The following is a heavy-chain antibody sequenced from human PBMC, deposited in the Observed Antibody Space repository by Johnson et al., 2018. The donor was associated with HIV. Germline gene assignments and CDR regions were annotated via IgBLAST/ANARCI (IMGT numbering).Heavy chain of an antibody. CDR2: IKQDGSEK. CDR1: GFTFDDHG. J-gene: IGHJ3*02. CDR3: ALAAIAAAGDAFDI. V-gene: IGHV3-7*01. Sequence: VQLVESGGGVVRPGGSLRLSCAASGFTFDDHGMSWVRQAPGKGLEWVANIKQDGSEKYYADSVKGRFTISRDKSKNTMYLQRNSLRDEDMAVYYCALAAIAAAGDAFDIWGQGTMVTVSS. D-gene: IGHD6-13*01.